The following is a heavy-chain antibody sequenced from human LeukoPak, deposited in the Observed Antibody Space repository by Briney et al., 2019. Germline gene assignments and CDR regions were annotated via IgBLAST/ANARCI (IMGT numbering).Heavy chain of an antibody. J-gene: IGHJ6*02. V-gene: IGHV3-20*04. Sequence: PGGSLRLSCAASGFTFDDYGMSWVRQAPGKGLEWVSGINWNGGSTGYADSVKGRFTISRDNAKNSLYLQMNSLRAEDTALSYCARVGPSSASMTPAYGMDVWGQGTTVTVSS. D-gene: IGHD2/OR15-2a*01. CDR2: INWNGGST. CDR1: GFTFDDYG. CDR3: ARVGPSSASMTPAYGMDV.